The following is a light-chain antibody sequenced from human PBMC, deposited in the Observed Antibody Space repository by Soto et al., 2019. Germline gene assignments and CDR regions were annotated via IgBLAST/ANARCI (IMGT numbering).Light chain of an antibody. CDR3: QQYNNWTSWT. J-gene: IGKJ1*01. Sequence: EIVMTQSPATLSVSPGERATLSCRASQSVSSNLAWYQQIPGQAPRILIYDTSPRATGIPARFSGSGSGTEFTLTISSMQSEDFAVYYCQQYNNWTSWTFGQGTKVEIK. CDR2: DTS. CDR1: QSVSSN. V-gene: IGKV3-15*01.